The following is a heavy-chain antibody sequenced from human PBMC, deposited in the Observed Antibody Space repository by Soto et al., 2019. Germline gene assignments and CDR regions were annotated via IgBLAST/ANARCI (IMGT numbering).Heavy chain of an antibody. V-gene: IGHV3-53*01. CDR1: GFTVSNNY. CDR2: IYSGGST. Sequence: EVQLVESGGGLIQRGGSLRLSCAASGFTVSNNYMSWVRQAPGKGLEWVSVIYSGGSTYYADSVKGRFTISRDHSKNTLYLQMNSLRAEYTAVYYCARDPRIAVAGTSYYYSYGMDVWGQGTTVTVSS. D-gene: IGHD6-19*01. CDR3: ARDPRIAVAGTSYYYSYGMDV. J-gene: IGHJ6*02.